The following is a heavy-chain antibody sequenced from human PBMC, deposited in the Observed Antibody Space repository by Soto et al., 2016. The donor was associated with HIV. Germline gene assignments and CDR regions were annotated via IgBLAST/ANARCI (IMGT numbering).Heavy chain of an antibody. J-gene: IGHJ6*02. Sequence: QVQLVESGGGLVKPGGSLRLSCAASGFTFSDFYMSWIRQAPGKGLEWISYISSGGTYTTYADSVKGRFTISRDNAKNSLYLQMNSLRAEDTALYYCAKDRKGTDYFGMDVWGQGTTVTVSS. CDR2: ISSGGTYT. V-gene: IGHV3-11*05. CDR3: AKDRKGTDYFGMDV. CDR1: GFTFSDFY. D-gene: IGHD1-1*01.